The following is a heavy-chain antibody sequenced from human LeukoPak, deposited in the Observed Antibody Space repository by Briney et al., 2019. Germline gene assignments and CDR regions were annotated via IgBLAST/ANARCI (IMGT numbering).Heavy chain of an antibody. D-gene: IGHD5-18*01. CDR3: AKDGSGYSYGWDASDI. CDR2: ISWNSGSI. V-gene: IGHV3-9*01. J-gene: IGHJ3*02. CDR1: GFTFDDYA. Sequence: GGSLRLSCAASGFTFDDYAMHWVRQAPGKGLEWVSGISWNSGSIGYADSVKGRFTISRDNAKNSLYLQMNSLRAEDTALYYCAKDGSGYSYGWDASDIWGQGTMVTVSS.